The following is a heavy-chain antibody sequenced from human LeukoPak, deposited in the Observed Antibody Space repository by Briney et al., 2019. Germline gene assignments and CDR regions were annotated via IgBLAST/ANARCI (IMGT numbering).Heavy chain of an antibody. CDR3: ARLRGAMTPVTSDFDY. Sequence: SETLSLTCTVSGGSISGSSYYWAWVRQPPGKGLDWVGSGFYSGSAYSNPSLKSRVTISVDTSRNQFSLNLSSVTAADTDVYYCARLRGAMTPVTSDFDYWGQGTLVTVSS. J-gene: IGHJ4*02. CDR2: GFYSGSA. CDR1: GGSISGSSYY. V-gene: IGHV4-39*01. D-gene: IGHD4-17*01.